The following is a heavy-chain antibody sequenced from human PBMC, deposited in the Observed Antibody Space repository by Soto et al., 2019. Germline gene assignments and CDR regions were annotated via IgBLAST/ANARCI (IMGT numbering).Heavy chain of an antibody. V-gene: IGHV4-59*08. CDR1: GDSISGYN. CDR3: VRQGIGVLHGLVDV. Sequence: QVQLQESGPGLVKPSETLSLTCTVSGDSISGYNLAWIRQPPGKGLEWIGYFRSGGGTSYNPSLKSRVAISADTSTKQFSLRLSSVTAADPAVYYCVRQGIGVLHGLVDVWGQGTTVTVSS. D-gene: IGHD3-10*01. CDR2: FRSGGGT. J-gene: IGHJ6*02.